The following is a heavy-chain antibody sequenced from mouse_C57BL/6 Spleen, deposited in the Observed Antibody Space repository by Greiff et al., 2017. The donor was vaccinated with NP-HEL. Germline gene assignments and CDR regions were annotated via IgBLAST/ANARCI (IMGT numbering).Heavy chain of an antibody. CDR2: IYPGDGDT. V-gene: IGHV1-82*01. CDR1: GYAFSSSW. D-gene: IGHD4-1*01. J-gene: IGHJ2*01. CDR3: ARGETGDY. Sequence: VQLQQSGPELVKPGASVKISKASGYAFSSSWMNWVKQRPGKGLEWIGRIYPGDGDTNYNGKFKGKATLTADKSSSTAYMQLSSLTSEDSAVYFCARGETGDYWGQGTTLTVSS.